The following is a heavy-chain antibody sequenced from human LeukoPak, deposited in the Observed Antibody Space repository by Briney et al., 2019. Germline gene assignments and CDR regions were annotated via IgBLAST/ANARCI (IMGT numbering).Heavy chain of an antibody. CDR1: GFTFSSYG. CDR3: AKCRLPIRTVAGTLFDY. J-gene: IGHJ4*02. D-gene: IGHD6-19*01. CDR2: ISYDGSNK. Sequence: GGSLRLSCAASGFTFSSYGMHWVRQAPGKGLEWVAVISYDGSNKYYADSVKGRFTISRDNSKNTLYLQMNSLRAEDTAVYYCAKCRLPIRTVAGTLFDYWGQGTLVTVSS. V-gene: IGHV3-30*18.